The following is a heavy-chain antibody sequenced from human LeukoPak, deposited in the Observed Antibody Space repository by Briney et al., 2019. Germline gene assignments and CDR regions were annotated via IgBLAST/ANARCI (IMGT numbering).Heavy chain of an antibody. CDR2: ISSSSSYI. V-gene: IGHV3-21*01. D-gene: IGHD3-16*02. Sequence: PGGSLRLSCAASGFTFSTYSVNWVRQAPGKGLEWVSFISSSSSYIYYADSVKGRFTISRDNAKNSLCLQMNSLRAEDTAVYYCAREELSYYDAFDIWGQGTMVTVSS. J-gene: IGHJ3*02. CDR3: AREELSYYDAFDI. CDR1: GFTFSTYS.